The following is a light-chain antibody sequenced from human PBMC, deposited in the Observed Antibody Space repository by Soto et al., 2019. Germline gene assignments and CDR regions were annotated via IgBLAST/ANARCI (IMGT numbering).Light chain of an antibody. V-gene: IGLV2-8*01. CDR3: KSYAGSNTNV. CDR1: KNDIGVYDF. CDR2: EVV. Sequence: QSALTQPPSASGSPGQSVTISCTGTKNDIGVYDFVSWYQHHPGKAPRLIIYEVVQRPSGVPDRFSGSKSGNTASLTVSGLQAADEAVYFCKSYAGSNTNVFGSGTKVTV. J-gene: IGLJ1*01.